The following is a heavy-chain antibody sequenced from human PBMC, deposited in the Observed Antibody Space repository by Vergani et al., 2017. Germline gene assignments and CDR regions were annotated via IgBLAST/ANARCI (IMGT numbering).Heavy chain of an antibody. CDR3: ASKRGACRAAYCHSYDF. D-gene: IGHD3/OR15-3a*01. CDR2: MDYSGST. CDR1: GDSVISTDYH. J-gene: IGHJ4*02. Sequence: QVQLQESGPGLVKPSETLSLTCTVSGDSVISTDYHWGWIRQPPGKGLEWIGSMDYSGSTSYNPSLESRIPISFETPKNQFSLRLTSVTAADTAVYYCASKRGACRAAYCHSYDFWGPGTLVTVSS. V-gene: IGHV4-39*01.